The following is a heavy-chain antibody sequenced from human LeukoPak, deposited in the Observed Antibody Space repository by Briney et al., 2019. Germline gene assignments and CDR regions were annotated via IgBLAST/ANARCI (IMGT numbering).Heavy chain of an antibody. CDR3: ARERVTGTSYYYYYGMDV. Sequence: PGRSLRLSCAASGFTFSSYAMHWVRQASGKGLEWVAVIWHDGSNKYYAASVKGRFTLSRDNSNNTLYLQINSLRAEDTAVYYCARERVTGTSYYYYYGMDVWGQGTTVTVSS. D-gene: IGHD6-19*01. J-gene: IGHJ6*02. CDR1: GFTFSSYA. CDR2: IWHDGSNK. V-gene: IGHV3-33*01.